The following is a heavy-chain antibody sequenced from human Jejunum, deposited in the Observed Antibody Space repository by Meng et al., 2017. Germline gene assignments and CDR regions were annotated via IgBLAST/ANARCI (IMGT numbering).Heavy chain of an antibody. CDR1: VFTLSDSY. J-gene: IGHJ4*02. CDR3: VKALGYTYGYYF. CDR2: ISSSGTTI. V-gene: IGHV3-11*01. D-gene: IGHD5-18*01. Sequence: QGSRVESGGGLVNPGGSLRLSWAASVFTLSDSYMSWIRQAPGKGLEWVSYISSSGTTIYYADSVKGRFTISRDNAKNSLYLQMTSLRAEDTAIYYCVKALGYTYGYYFWGQGTLVTVSS.